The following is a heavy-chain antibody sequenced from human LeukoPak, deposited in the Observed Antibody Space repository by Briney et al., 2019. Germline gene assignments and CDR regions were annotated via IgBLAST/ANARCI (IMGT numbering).Heavy chain of an antibody. CDR3: ARDYGGNFRTVHFDY. D-gene: IGHD4-23*01. J-gene: IGHJ4*02. Sequence: ASVKVSCKASGYTFTSYYMHWVRQAPGQGLEWMGIINPSGGSTSYAQKFQGRVTMTRDTSTSTVYMELSSLRSEDTAVYYCARDYGGNFRTVHFDYWGQGTLVTVSS. CDR2: INPSGGST. CDR1: GYTFTSYY. V-gene: IGHV1-46*01.